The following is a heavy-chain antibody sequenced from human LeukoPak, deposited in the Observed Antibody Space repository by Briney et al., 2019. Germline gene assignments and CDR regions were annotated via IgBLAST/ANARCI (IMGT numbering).Heavy chain of an antibody. Sequence: GGSLRLSCAASGFSFSSYWMSWVRQAPGKGLEWVANIKKDGSEKYYVDSVKGRFTISRDNAKTSLYLQMNSLRPEDTALYYCVKGAAAAATYHFDYWGQGTRVTVSS. D-gene: IGHD6-13*01. CDR3: VKGAAAAATYHFDY. J-gene: IGHJ4*02. CDR1: GFSFSSYW. CDR2: IKKDGSEK. V-gene: IGHV3-7*03.